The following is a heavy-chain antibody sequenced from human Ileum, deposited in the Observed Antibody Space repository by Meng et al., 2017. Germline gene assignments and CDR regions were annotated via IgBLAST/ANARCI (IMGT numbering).Heavy chain of an antibody. CDR1: GGSFSGYY. D-gene: IGHD3-16*01. CDR2: IYYSGGT. J-gene: IGHJ4*02. CDR3: ARHLGRSFDY. Sequence: VELPQLGAGLVKPSETLSLTCAVYGGSFSGYYWSWFRQPPGKGLEWIGEIYYSGGTKYNPSLKSRVTISGDTSKNQFSLKLTSVTAADTAVYYCARHLGRSFDYWGQGTLVTVSS. V-gene: IGHV4-34*01.